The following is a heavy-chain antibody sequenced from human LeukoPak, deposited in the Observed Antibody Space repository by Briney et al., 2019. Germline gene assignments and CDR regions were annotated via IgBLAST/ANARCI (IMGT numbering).Heavy chain of an antibody. CDR1: GFSLSTSGMC. V-gene: IGHV2-70*11. CDR3: ARMHYYDSSGYPHSFEY. CDR2: IDWDDDK. D-gene: IGHD3-22*01. J-gene: IGHJ4*02. Sequence: SGPTLVKPTQTPTLTCTFSGFSLSTSGMCVSWIRQPPGKALEWLARIDWDDDKYYSTSLKTRLNISKDTSKNQVVLTMTNMDPVDTATYYCARMHYYDSSGYPHSFEYWGQGTLVTVSS.